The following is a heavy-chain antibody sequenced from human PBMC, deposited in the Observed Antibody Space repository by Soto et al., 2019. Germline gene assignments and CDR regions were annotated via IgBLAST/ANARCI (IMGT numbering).Heavy chain of an antibody. CDR3: ARMTWDYYFDY. Sequence: GGSLRLSCAASGFNFSSYWMRWVRQAPGKGLEWVANIKQDGSEKYYVDSVKGRFTISRDNAKNSLYLQMNSLKAEDTAVYYCARMTWDYYFDYWGQGTLVTVSS. D-gene: IGHD1-26*01. J-gene: IGHJ4*02. V-gene: IGHV3-7*03. CDR1: GFNFSSYW. CDR2: IKQDGSEK.